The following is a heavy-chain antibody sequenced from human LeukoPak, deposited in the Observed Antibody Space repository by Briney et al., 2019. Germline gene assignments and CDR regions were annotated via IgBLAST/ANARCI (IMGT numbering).Heavy chain of an antibody. J-gene: IGHJ4*02. Sequence: ASVKVTCKASGYTFTGYYMHWVRQAPAQGLEWMGWINPNSGGTNYAQKFQGRVTMTRDTSISTAYMELSRLRSDDTAVYYCARDIYDFWCGYPLDYWGQGTLVTVSS. CDR1: GYTFTGYY. CDR3: ARDIYDFWCGYPLDY. D-gene: IGHD3-3*01. CDR2: INPNSGGT. V-gene: IGHV1-2*02.